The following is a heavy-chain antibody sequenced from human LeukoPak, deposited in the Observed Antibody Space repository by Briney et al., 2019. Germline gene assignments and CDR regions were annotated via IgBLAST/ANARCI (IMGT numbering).Heavy chain of an antibody. D-gene: IGHD2-2*01. CDR1: GGSISRGDYY. J-gene: IGHJ6*03. V-gene: IGHV4-30-4*01. Sequence: SETLSLTCTVSGGSISRGDYYWSWIRQPPGKGLGWIGCIYYSGSTYSNPSLKSRLTISIDTSKNQFSLKLTSVTAADTAVYYCARALIVVVPAASYYYMDVWGKGTTVTVSS. CDR3: ARALIVVVPAASYYYMDV. CDR2: IYYSGST.